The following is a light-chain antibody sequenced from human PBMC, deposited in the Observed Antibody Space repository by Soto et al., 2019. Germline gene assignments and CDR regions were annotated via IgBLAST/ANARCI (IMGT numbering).Light chain of an antibody. Sequence: EIVLTQSPDTLSLSPGERATLSCRASQRISSNYLAWYQQKPGQTPRLLIYAASNRAIGIPGRFSGSGSGTDFTLTISRLEPEDFALYYCQQYGSYPYFFGQGTKLEIK. CDR2: AAS. V-gene: IGKV3-20*01. J-gene: IGKJ2*01. CDR3: QQYGSYPYF. CDR1: QRISSNY.